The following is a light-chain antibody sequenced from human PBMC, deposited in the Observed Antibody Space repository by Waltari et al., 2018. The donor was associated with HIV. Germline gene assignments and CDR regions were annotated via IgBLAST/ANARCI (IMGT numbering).Light chain of an antibody. CDR2: GHS. Sequence: QSVLTQPPSVSGAPGQRVTISCTGSSANIGAGYDVLRYQQLPVTAPKLLIYGHSHRPSGVPDRFSGSKSGTSASLAITGLQAEDEADYYCQSYDSSLSVWVFGGGTKLTVL. V-gene: IGLV1-40*01. CDR3: QSYDSSLSVWV. J-gene: IGLJ3*02. CDR1: SANIGAGYD.